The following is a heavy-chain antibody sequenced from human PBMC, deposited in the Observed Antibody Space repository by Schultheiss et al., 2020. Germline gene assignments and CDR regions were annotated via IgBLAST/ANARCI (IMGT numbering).Heavy chain of an antibody. V-gene: IGHV4-39*01. Sequence: SQTLSLTCTVSGGSISSSSYYWGWIRQPPGKGLEWIGEIYHSGSTNYNPSLKSRVTISVDTSKNQFSLKLSSVTAADTAVYYCARNGPGDYPYYYYMDVWGKGTT. D-gene: IGHD4-17*01. J-gene: IGHJ6*03. CDR2: IYHSGST. CDR1: GGSISSSSYY. CDR3: ARNGPGDYPYYYYMDV.